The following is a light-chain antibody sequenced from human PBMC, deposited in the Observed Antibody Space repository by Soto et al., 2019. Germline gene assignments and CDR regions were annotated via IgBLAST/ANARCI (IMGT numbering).Light chain of an antibody. Sequence: QSVLTQPASVSGSPGQSITISCTGTSSDVGGYNYVSWYQQYPGKVPKLMIYEVSNRPAGVSNRFSGSKSGNTASLTISGLQAEDEADYYCNSKGTGLTYVFGTGTKATVL. J-gene: IGLJ1*01. CDR1: SSDVGGYNY. CDR3: NSKGTGLTYV. V-gene: IGLV2-14*01. CDR2: EVS.